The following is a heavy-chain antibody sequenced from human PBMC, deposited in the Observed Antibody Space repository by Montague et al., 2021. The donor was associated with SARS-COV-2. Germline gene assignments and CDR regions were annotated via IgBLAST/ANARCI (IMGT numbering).Heavy chain of an antibody. D-gene: IGHD5-12*01. CDR2: ISAYNGNT. CDR3: ARDEGIVASYYYYGMDV. J-gene: IGHJ6*02. Sequence: SVKVSCKASGYTFTSYGISWVRQAPGQGLEWMGWISAYNGNTNYAQKLQGRVTMTTDTSTSTAYMELRSLRSDDTAVYCCARDEGIVASYYYYGMDVWGQGTTVTVSS. V-gene: IGHV1-18*01. CDR1: GYTFTSYG.